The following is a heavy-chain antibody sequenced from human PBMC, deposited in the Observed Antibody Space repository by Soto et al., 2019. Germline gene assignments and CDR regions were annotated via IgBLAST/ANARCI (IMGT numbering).Heavy chain of an antibody. D-gene: IGHD3-3*01. Sequence: GGSLRLSCAASGFTFTDHYMDWVRQAPGKGLEWVGRARNKANSYTTEYAASVKGRFTISRDDSENSLYLQMNSLKTEDTAVYYCARGFGVAKNYQFDYWGQGTLVTVSS. CDR3: ARGFGVAKNYQFDY. J-gene: IGHJ4*02. CDR1: GFTFTDHY. CDR2: ARNKANSYTT. V-gene: IGHV3-72*01.